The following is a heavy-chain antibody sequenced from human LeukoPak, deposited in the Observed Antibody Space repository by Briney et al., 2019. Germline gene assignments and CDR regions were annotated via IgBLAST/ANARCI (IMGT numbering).Heavy chain of an antibody. CDR1: GYTFTSYG. V-gene: IGHV1-18*01. Sequence: ASVKVSCKASGYTFTSYGISWVRQAPGQGLEWMGWISAYNGNTNYARKLQGRVTMTTDTSTSTAYMELRSLRSEDTAVYYCARGSLGPHYYYYMDVWGKGTTVTVSS. D-gene: IGHD7-27*01. J-gene: IGHJ6*03. CDR2: ISAYNGNT. CDR3: ARGSLGPHYYYYMDV.